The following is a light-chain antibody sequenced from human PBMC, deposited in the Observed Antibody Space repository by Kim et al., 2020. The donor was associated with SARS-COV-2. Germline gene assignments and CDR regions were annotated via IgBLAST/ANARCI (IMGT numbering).Light chain of an antibody. V-gene: IGLV3-1*01. J-gene: IGLJ3*02. Sequence: VSPGQTASITCSGDKLGDKYACWYQQKPGQSPGLGIYQDSKRPSGIPERFSGSNSGNTATLTISGTQAMDEADYYCQAWDSSTWVFGGGTQLTVL. CDR1: KLGDKY. CDR2: QDS. CDR3: QAWDSSTWV.